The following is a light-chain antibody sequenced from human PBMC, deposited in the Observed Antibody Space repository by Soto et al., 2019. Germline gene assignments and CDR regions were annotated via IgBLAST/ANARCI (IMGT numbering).Light chain of an antibody. CDR1: QSVSSSY. CDR3: QQYGSSVSIT. V-gene: IGKV3-20*01. J-gene: IGKJ5*01. CDR2: GAS. Sequence: EIVLTQSPGTLSLSPGQRATLSCRASQSVSSSYLACYQQKPGQAPRLLIYGASSRATGIPGRFSGSGSGTDFALTISRLEPEDFAVYYCQQYGSSVSITLGQGTRLEI.